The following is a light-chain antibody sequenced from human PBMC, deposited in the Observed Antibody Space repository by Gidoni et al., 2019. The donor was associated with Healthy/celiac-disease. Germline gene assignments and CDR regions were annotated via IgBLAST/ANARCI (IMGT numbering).Light chain of an antibody. CDR2: GAS. CDR1: QSVSSSY. V-gene: IGKV3-20*01. J-gene: IGKJ5*01. Sequence: EIVLTQSPGTLSWSPGERATLSCRASQSVSSSYLAWDQQKPGPAPRLLIYGASSRAPVLPDMFSGSGSGTDFTLTISRLEPEDFAVYSCQQYGRSPPITFGQGTRLEI. CDR3: QQYGRSPPIT.